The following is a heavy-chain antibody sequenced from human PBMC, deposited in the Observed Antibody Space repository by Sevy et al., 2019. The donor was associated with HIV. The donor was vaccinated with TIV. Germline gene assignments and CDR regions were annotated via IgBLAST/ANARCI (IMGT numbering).Heavy chain of an antibody. CDR3: ARGGETPRGFDP. V-gene: IGHV4-4*02. D-gene: IGHD3-16*01. CDR2: IYHSGST. Sequence: SETLSLTCAVSGGSISSVNWWHWVRQPPGKGLEWIGEIYHSGSTNYHPSLKSRVTISVDNSKNQFSLKLSSVTAADTAVYYCARGGETPRGFDPWGQGSLVTVSS. CDR1: GGSISSVNW. J-gene: IGHJ5*02.